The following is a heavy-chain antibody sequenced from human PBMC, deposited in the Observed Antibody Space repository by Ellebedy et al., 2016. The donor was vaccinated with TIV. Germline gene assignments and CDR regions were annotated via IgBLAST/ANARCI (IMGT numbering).Heavy chain of an antibody. CDR3: ARERHGGNSRPFDY. J-gene: IGHJ4*02. CDR2: IYYNGGT. Sequence: MPSETLSLTCTVSGGSINGYYWVWIRQSPGRGLEWIGFIYYNGGTNYNPSLESRVTISIDTSKNQFSLKLSSVTAADTAVYYCARERHGGNSRPFDYWGQGTLVTVS. V-gene: IGHV4-59*01. CDR1: GGSINGYY. D-gene: IGHD4-23*01.